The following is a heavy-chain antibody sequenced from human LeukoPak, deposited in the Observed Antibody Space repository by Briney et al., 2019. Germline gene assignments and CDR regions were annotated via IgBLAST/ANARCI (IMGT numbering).Heavy chain of an antibody. D-gene: IGHD2-21*02. Sequence: ASVKVSCKASGYTFTSYGISWVRQAPGQGLEWMGWISGYDGDTNYAQKLQGRVTMTTDTSTSTAYMELRSLRSDDTAVYYCARDLYAGVLTYWGQGTLVTVSS. CDR2: ISGYDGDT. CDR1: GYTFTSYG. CDR3: ARDLYAGVLTY. J-gene: IGHJ4*02. V-gene: IGHV1-18*01.